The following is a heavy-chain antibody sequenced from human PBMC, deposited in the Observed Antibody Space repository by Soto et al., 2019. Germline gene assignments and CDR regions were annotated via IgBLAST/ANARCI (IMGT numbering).Heavy chain of an antibody. CDR3: ASLVGATYGRQHRDY. CDR1: GFTFSSYE. V-gene: IGHV3-48*03. D-gene: IGHD1-26*01. CDR2: ISSSDSTI. J-gene: IGHJ4*02. Sequence: GGSLRLSCAASGFTFSSYEMHWVRQAPGKGLEWISYISSSDSTIYYADSVKGRFTISRDNAKNSLYLQMNSLRAEDTAVYYCASLVGATYGRQHRDYWGQGTLVTV.